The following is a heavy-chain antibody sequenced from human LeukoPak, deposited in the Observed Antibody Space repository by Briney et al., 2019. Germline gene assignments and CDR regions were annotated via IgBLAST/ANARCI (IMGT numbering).Heavy chain of an antibody. CDR2: INHSGST. CDR1: GESLSDYS. J-gene: IGHJ6*03. D-gene: IGHD3-10*01. CDR3: ARGRLPPSTTYYIGYYYIDV. Sequence: SETLSLTCAVYGESLSDYSWTWIRQPPGGGLEWIGEINHSGSTVYNPSLKKRVNISVETRKKQFSRGRSSVGAGDTAVYYCARGRLPPSTTYYIGYYYIDVWGKGTTVTVSS. V-gene: IGHV4-34*01.